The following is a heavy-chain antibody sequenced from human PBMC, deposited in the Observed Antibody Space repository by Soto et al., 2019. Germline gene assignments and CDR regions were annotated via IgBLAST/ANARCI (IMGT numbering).Heavy chain of an antibody. J-gene: IGHJ3*02. CDR3: AREGESQQLVRGAFDI. Sequence: SETLSLTCTVSGGSISSGGYYWSWIRQHPGKGLEWIGYIYYSGSTYYIPSLKSRVTISVDTSKNQFSLKLSSVTAADTAVYYCAREGESQQLVRGAFDIWGQGTMVTGSS. CDR1: GGSISSGGYY. CDR2: IYYSGST. D-gene: IGHD6-13*01. V-gene: IGHV4-31*03.